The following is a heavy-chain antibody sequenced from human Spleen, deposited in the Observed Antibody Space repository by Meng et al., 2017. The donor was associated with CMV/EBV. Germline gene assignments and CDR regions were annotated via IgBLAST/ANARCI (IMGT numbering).Heavy chain of an antibody. D-gene: IGHD3-3*01. Sequence: ASVKVSCKAAGDTFTAYHIHWVRQAPGQGFEWMGWINPNSGDTNFAQKFQGRVTLTRDTSIGTVYMELSRLRSDDTAMYYCARRISQYYDFWSGYYQPWGQGTLVTVSS. V-gene: IGHV1-2*02. J-gene: IGHJ1*01. CDR3: ARRISQYYDFWSGYYQP. CDR1: GDTFTAYH. CDR2: INPNSGDT.